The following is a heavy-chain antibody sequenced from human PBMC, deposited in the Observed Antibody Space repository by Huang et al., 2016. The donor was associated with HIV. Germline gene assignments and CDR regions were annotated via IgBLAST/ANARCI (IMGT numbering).Heavy chain of an antibody. J-gene: IGHJ2*01. CDR1: GGTFNTYA. Sequence: QVQLVQSGAEVKKPGSSVKVSCKASGGTFNTYAITWVRQDPGQGLDWMGGIIPIFGAAHYAQKFQDRVTSTADESTSTTYMELSSLRSEDTAVYYCARPHYYDSSGYHWYFDLWGRGTLVTVSS. V-gene: IGHV1-69*13. D-gene: IGHD3-22*01. CDR2: IIPIFGAA. CDR3: ARPHYYDSSGYHWYFDL.